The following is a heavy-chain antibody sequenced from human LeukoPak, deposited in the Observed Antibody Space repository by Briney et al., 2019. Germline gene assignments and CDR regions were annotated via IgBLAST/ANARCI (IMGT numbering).Heavy chain of an antibody. D-gene: IGHD1-26*01. Sequence: SCAXSEFTFTSYAMHWVRQAPGKGLEWVAFIRYDGTSKYYADSVKGRFTISRDDSENTLYLQMNSLTAEDTAVYYCAKDLGGTFDYWGQGTLVTVSS. CDR1: EFTFTSYA. CDR3: AKDLGGTFDY. CDR2: IRYDGTSK. J-gene: IGHJ4*02. V-gene: IGHV3-30*02.